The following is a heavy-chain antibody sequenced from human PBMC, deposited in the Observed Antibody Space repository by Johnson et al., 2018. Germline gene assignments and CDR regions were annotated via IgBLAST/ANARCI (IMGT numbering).Heavy chain of an antibody. V-gene: IGHV3-30*18. J-gene: IGHJ6*03. CDR3: AKGRGDCWSGYYTAYYYYYMDV. Sequence: QVQLVESGGDVVQXGGSXRLXCAASGFTFSSYGMHWVRQAPGKGLEWVAVISYDGSNKYYADSVKGRFTISRDNSKNTLYLQMNSLGVEDTAVYYCAKGRGDCWSGYYTAYYYYYMDVWGKGTTVTVSS. CDR1: GFTFSSYG. D-gene: IGHD3-3*01. CDR2: ISYDGSNK.